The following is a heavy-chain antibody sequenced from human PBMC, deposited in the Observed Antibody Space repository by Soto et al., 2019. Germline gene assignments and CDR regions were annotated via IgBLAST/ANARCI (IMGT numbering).Heavy chain of an antibody. V-gene: IGHV1-18*01. J-gene: IGHJ4*02. CDR1: GYTFTSYA. Sequence: QIHLVQSGAEVKEPGASVKVSCKASGYTFTSYAISWVRQAPGQGLEWMGWLSAYNGNTNYGQNLQGRVTVTTDTSTDTAYMELRSLRSDDTAVYYCATVVGAVPYWGQGTLVTVSS. CDR2: LSAYNGNT. CDR3: ATVVGAVPY. D-gene: IGHD1-26*01.